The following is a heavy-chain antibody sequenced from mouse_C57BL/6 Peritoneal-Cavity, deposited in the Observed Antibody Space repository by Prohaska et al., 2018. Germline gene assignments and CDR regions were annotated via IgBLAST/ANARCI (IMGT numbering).Heavy chain of an antibody. J-gene: IGHJ2*01. Sequence: KLSCKATGYTFTGYWIEWVKQSPGHRLEYIGEILPGSGSTNYNEKFKGKATFTADTSSNTAYMQLSSLTTEDSAIYYCARGTTVPDFDYWGQGTTLTVSS. V-gene: IGHV1-9*01. D-gene: IGHD1-1*01. CDR2: ILPGSGST. CDR3: ARGTTVPDFDY. CDR1: GYTFTGYW.